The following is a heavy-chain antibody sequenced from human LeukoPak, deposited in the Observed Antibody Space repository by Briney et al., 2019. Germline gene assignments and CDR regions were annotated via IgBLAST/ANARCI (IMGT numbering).Heavy chain of an antibody. J-gene: IGHJ6*02. CDR3: ARGVGAAADRYYYYYYGMDV. Sequence: GGSLRLSCAASGFTFSSYAMHWVRQAPGKGLEWVAVISYDGSNKYYADPVKGRFTISRDNSKNTLYLQMNSLRAEDTAVYYCARGVGAAADRYYYYYYGMDVGGQGTTVTVSS. CDR1: GFTFSSYA. D-gene: IGHD6-13*01. V-gene: IGHV3-30-3*01. CDR2: ISYDGSNK.